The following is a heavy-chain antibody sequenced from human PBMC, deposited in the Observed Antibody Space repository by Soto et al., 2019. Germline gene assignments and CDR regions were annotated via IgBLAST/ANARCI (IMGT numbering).Heavy chain of an antibody. J-gene: IGHJ6*02. CDR1: GYSFTSYW. CDR2: IYPGDSDT. Sequence: GESLKISCKGPGYSFTSYWIGWVRQMPGKGLEWMEIIYPGDSDTRYSPSFQGQVTISADKSISTAYLQWSSLKASDTAMYYCASVSQLADYYYYGMDVWGQGTTVTVSS. D-gene: IGHD6-6*01. CDR3: ASVSQLADYYYYGMDV. V-gene: IGHV5-51*01.